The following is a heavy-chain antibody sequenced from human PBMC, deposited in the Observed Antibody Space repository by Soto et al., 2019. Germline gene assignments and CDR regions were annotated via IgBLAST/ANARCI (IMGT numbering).Heavy chain of an antibody. V-gene: IGHV1-69*01. Sequence: QVQLVQSGAEVKKPGSSVKVSCKASGGTFSSYAISWVRQAPGQGLEWMGGIIPIFGTANYAQKFQGRVTITADESTSTAYMELSSLGSEDTAVYYCASPHSSSSDYYYYGMDVWGQGTTVTVSS. D-gene: IGHD6-6*01. CDR1: GGTFSSYA. CDR2: IIPIFGTA. CDR3: ASPHSSSSDYYYYGMDV. J-gene: IGHJ6*02.